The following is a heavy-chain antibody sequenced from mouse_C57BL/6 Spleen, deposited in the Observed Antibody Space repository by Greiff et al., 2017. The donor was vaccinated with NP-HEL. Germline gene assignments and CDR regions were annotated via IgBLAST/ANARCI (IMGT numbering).Heavy chain of an antibody. D-gene: IGHD4-1*01. CDR2: ISNGGGST. CDR3: ARQGLGRGFAY. Sequence: EVQRVESGGGLVQPGGSLKLSCAASGFTFSDYYMYWVRQTPEKRLEWVAYISNGGGSTYYPDTVKGRFTISRDNAKNTLYLQMSRLKSEDTAMYYCARQGLGRGFAYWGQGTLVTVSA. J-gene: IGHJ3*01. V-gene: IGHV5-12*01. CDR1: GFTFSDYY.